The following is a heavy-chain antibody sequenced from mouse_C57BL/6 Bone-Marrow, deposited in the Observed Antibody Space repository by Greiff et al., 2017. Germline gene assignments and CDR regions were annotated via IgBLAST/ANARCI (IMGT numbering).Heavy chain of an antibody. CDR2: IYPSDSET. J-gene: IGHJ4*01. CDR3: ARETQTVVATKGMDY. V-gene: IGHV1-61*01. CDR1: CYTFTSYW. Sequence: VQLQQPGAELVRPGSSVKLSCKASCYTFTSYWMDWVKQRPGQGLEWIGNIYPSDSETHYNQKFKDKATLTVDKSSSTAYMQLSSLTSEDSAVYYCARETQTVVATKGMDYWGQGTSVTVSS. D-gene: IGHD1-1*01.